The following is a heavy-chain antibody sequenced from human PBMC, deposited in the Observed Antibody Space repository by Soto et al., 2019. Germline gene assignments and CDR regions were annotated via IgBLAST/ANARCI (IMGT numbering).Heavy chain of an antibody. V-gene: IGHV3-30-3*01. CDR2: ISYDGSNK. CDR3: ATRVLQRTVTTFRYPVAGTPAFAY. D-gene: IGHD4-4*01. CDR1: GFTFSSYA. J-gene: IGHJ4*02. Sequence: QVQLVESGGGVVQPGRSLRLSCAASGFTFSSYAMHWVRQAPGKGLEWVAVISYDGSNKYYADSVKGRFTISRDNSKNTLYLQMNSLRAEDTAVYYCATRVLQRTVTTFRYPVAGTPAFAYWGQGTLVTVSS.